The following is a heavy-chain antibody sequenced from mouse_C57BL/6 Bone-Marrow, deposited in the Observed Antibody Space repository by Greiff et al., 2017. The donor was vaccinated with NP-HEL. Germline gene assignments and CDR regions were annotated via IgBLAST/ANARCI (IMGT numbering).Heavy chain of an antibody. Sequence: EVQRVESVAELVRPGASVKLSCTASGFNIKNTYMHWVKQRPEQGLEWIGRIDPANGNTKYAPKFQGKATITADTSSNTAYLQLSSLTSEDTAIYYCARDYDGYYVGYFDYWGQGTTLTVSS. CDR2: IDPANGNT. V-gene: IGHV14-3*01. CDR1: GFNIKNTY. J-gene: IGHJ2*01. CDR3: ARDYDGYYVGYFDY. D-gene: IGHD2-3*01.